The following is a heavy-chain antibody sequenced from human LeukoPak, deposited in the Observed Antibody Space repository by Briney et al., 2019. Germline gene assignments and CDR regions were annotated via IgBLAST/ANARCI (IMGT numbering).Heavy chain of an antibody. CDR1: GGTFISYA. CDR2: IIPIFGTA. D-gene: IGHD5-18*01. V-gene: IGHV1-69*13. Sequence: SVKVSCKASGGTFISYAISWVRQAPGQGLEWMGGIIPIFGTANYAQKFQGRVTITADESTSTAYMELSSLRSEDTAVYYCAGGYSYGYGDYWGQGTLVTVSS. CDR3: AGGYSYGYGDY. J-gene: IGHJ4*02.